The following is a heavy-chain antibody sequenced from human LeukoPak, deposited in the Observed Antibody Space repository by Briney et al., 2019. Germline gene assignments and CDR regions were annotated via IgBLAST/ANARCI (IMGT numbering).Heavy chain of an antibody. CDR1: GGSFSGYY. CDR2: INHSGST. D-gene: IGHD3-22*01. CDR3: ARSGKYYYDSSGYYRY. J-gene: IGHJ4*02. V-gene: IGHV4-34*01. Sequence: SETLSLTCAAYGGSFSGYYWSWIRQPPGKGLEWIGEINHSGSTNYNPSLKSRVTISVDTSKNQFSLKLSSVTAADTAVYYCARSGKYYYDSSGYYRYWGQGTLVTVSS.